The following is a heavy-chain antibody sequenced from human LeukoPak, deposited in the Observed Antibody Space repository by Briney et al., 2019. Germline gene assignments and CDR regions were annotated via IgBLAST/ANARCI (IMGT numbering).Heavy chain of an antibody. CDR3: AAVFGSGSYYTPGYVDY. J-gene: IGHJ4*02. D-gene: IGHD3-10*01. Sequence: SVKVSCKASGFTFTSSAMQWVRQARGQRLEWIGWIVVGSGNTNYAQKFQERVTITRDMSTSTAYMELSSLRSEDTAVYYCAAVFGSGSYYTPGYVDYWGQGTLVTVSS. V-gene: IGHV1-58*02. CDR2: IVVGSGNT. CDR1: GFTFTSSA.